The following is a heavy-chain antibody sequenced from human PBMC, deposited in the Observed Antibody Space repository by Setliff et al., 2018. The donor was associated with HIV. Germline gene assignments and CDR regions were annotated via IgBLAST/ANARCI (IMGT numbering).Heavy chain of an antibody. CDR1: GGTFSSYA. D-gene: IGHD3-10*01. V-gene: IGHV1-2*02. J-gene: IGHJ6*02. Sequence: ASVKVSCKASGGTFSSYAISWVRQAPGQGLEWMGYIMPDSDDTKYAQKFQGRVSMTRDTSITTGYMEVDRLRYDDTAVYFCARSSGRHPLFYYYGLDAWGQGTTVTVSS. CDR2: IMPDSDDT. CDR3: ARSSGRHPLFYYYGLDA.